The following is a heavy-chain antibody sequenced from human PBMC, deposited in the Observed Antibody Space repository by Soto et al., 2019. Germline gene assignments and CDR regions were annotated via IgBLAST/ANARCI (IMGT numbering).Heavy chain of an antibody. J-gene: IGHJ4*02. CDR3: AKDSAAGSSGYYYDHLFDY. CDR2: ISYDGSNK. CDR1: GFTFSSYG. V-gene: IGHV3-30*18. D-gene: IGHD3-22*01. Sequence: QVQLVESGGGVVQPGRSLRLSCAASGFTFSSYGMHWVRQAPGKGLEGVAVISYDGSNKYYADSVKGRFTISRDNSKNTLYLQMNSLRAEDTAVYYCAKDSAAGSSGYYYDHLFDYLGQGTLVTVSS.